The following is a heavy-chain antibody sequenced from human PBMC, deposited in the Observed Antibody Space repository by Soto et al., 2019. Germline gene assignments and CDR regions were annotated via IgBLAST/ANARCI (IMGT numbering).Heavy chain of an antibody. CDR3: AKDSYSSID. V-gene: IGHV3-23*01. D-gene: IGHD4-4*01. Sequence: GGSLRLCCAASGCVVISYPMSLVRQAPGKGLEWVSAISGSGGSTYYADSVKGRFTISRDNSKNTLYLQMNSLRAEDTAVYYCAKDSYSSIDWGQGTLVTVSS. J-gene: IGHJ4*02. CDR1: GCVVISYP. CDR2: ISGSGGST.